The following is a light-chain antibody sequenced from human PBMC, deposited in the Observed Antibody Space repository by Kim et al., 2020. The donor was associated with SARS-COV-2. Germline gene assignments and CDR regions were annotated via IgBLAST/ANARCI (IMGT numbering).Light chain of an antibody. CDR1: RSNIGAGYD. CDR2: GNS. CDR3: QSYDSSLSGYVV. V-gene: IGLV1-40*01. J-gene: IGLJ2*01. Sequence: QSVLTQPPSVSGAPGQRVTISCTGSRSNIGAGYDVHWYNQPPGTAPKLLIYGNSNRPSGVPDRFSGSKSGTSASLAITGLQAEDEADYYCQSYDSSLSGYVVFGGGTQLTVL.